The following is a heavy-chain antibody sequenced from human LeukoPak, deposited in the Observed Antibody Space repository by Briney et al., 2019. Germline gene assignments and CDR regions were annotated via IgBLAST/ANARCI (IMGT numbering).Heavy chain of an antibody. Sequence: SGGSLRLSCAASGFTFSNYAMNWVRQAPGKGLEWVSGVSGSGGSTYYADSVKGRFTIPRDNSKNTLYLQMDSLRAEDTAVYYCAKDRRYCSSTSCYGDFDYWGQGTLATVSS. V-gene: IGHV3-23*01. D-gene: IGHD2-2*01. CDR3: AKDRRYCSSTSCYGDFDY. J-gene: IGHJ4*02. CDR1: GFTFSNYA. CDR2: VSGSGGST.